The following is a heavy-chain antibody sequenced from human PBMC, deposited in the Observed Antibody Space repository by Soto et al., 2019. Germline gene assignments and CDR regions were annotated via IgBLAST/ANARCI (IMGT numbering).Heavy chain of an antibody. CDR1: GFTFTSYA. J-gene: IGHJ4*02. Sequence: PGGSLRLSCTSSGFTFTSYALSWVRQAPGKTLEWLATMSGSGNRTYYADSVKGRLTLSRDSSKNTLYLQMNSLRAEDTAIYYCAKVISNSGWPLDYWGQGTLVTVSS. CDR2: MSGSGNRT. CDR3: AKVISNSGWPLDY. D-gene: IGHD6-19*01. V-gene: IGHV3-23*01.